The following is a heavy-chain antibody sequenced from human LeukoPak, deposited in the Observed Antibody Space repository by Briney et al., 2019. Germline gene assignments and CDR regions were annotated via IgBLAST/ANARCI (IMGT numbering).Heavy chain of an antibody. CDR3: ARYSSTWPYWYFDL. J-gene: IGHJ2*01. CDR2: ISHSGST. CDR1: GGSISSGGYS. V-gene: IGHV4-30-2*01. D-gene: IGHD6-13*01. Sequence: SETLSLTCAVSGGSISSGGYSWGWIRQPPGKGLEWIGYISHSGSTYYNPSLTSRVTISVDRSKNQFSLKLTSVTAADTAVYYCARYSSTWPYWYFDLWGRGTLVTVSS.